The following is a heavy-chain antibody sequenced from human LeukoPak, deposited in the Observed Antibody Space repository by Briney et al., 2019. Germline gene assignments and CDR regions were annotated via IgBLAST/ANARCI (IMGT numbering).Heavy chain of an antibody. J-gene: IGHJ4*02. CDR2: IKQDGTEK. Sequence: GGSLRLSCVASGFTFSEYWMTWVRQAPGKGLEWVANIKQDGTEKHYVDSVKGRFTISRDNTENSMYLQMNSLRAEDTAVYYCASTRPYSSGWRLGYWGQGTLVTVSS. V-gene: IGHV3-7*01. CDR3: ASTRPYSSGWRLGY. D-gene: IGHD6-19*01. CDR1: GFTFSEYW.